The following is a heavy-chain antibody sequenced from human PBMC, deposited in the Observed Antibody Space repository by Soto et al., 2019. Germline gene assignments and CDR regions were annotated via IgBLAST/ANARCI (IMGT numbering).Heavy chain of an antibody. D-gene: IGHD1-26*01. CDR3: ARAIKRWEVHYYFDY. J-gene: IGHJ4*02. Sequence: QVVLLQSGAEVKEPGSSVRVSCEVSGSTFNNFAFRWVRQAPGHGPEWMGGIVVISNTADYSQRFQDRVTITAYTSTNTLYMELGSLTFEDTAVYYCARAIKRWEVHYYFDYWGQGTLVTVSS. CDR1: GSTFNNFA. V-gene: IGHV1-69*06. CDR2: IVVISNTA.